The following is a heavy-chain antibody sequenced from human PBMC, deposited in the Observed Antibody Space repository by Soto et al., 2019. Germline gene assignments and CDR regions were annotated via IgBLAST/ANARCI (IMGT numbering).Heavy chain of an antibody. CDR1: GFTFTNDW. D-gene: IGHD3-9*01. J-gene: IGHJ5*02. Sequence: GGSLRLSCVASGFTFTNDWMSWVRQAPGKGLEWVANIQPDGSEKYYVDSVKGRFTISRDNAKKSLYLQMNSLRAEDTAVYYCTRTIHLWGQGTPVTVSS. V-gene: IGHV3-7*01. CDR3: TRTIHL. CDR2: IQPDGSEK.